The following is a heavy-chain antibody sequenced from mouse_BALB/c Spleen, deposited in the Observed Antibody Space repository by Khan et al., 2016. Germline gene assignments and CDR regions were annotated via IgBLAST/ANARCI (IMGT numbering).Heavy chain of an antibody. D-gene: IGHD2-3*01. V-gene: IGHV3-6*02. CDR2: ISYDGSN. CDR1: GYSITSGYY. J-gene: IGHJ4*01. Sequence: EVQLQESGPGLVKPSQSLSLTCSVTGYSITSGYYWNWIRQFPGNKLEWMGYISYDGSNNYNPSLKNRISITRATSKNQFFLKLSSVTTEDTASYYCAIFYDGHTDSGMDYWGQGTSVTVSS. CDR3: AIFYDGHTDSGMDY.